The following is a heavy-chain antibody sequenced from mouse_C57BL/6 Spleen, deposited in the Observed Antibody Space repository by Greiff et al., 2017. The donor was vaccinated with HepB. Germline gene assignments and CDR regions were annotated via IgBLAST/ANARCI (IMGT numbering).Heavy chain of an antibody. Sequence: DVKLVESEGGLVQPGGSLKLSCTASGFTFSDYYMAWVRQVPEKGLEWVANMNYVGSTTYYPDSFKGRFIISRDNAKNILYLQMSSLKSEDTATYYCARDGHYGSSYAMDYWGQGTSVTVSS. CDR2: MNYVGSTT. D-gene: IGHD1-1*01. CDR3: ARDGHYGSSYAMDY. V-gene: IGHV5-16*01. J-gene: IGHJ4*01. CDR1: GFTFSDYY.